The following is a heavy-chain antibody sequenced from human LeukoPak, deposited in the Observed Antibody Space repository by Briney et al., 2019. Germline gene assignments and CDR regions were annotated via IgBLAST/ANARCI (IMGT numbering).Heavy chain of an antibody. CDR1: GFTFSSYA. J-gene: IGHJ5*02. Sequence: GGSLRLSCAASGFTFSSYAMSWVRQAPGKGLEWVASITSGSDYIYYADSVKGRFTISRDNAKNSLYLQMNSLRAEDTAVYFCARSITMIVDWFDPWGQGTLVTVSS. V-gene: IGHV3-21*01. CDR3: ARSITMIVDWFDP. D-gene: IGHD3-22*01. CDR2: ITSGSDYI.